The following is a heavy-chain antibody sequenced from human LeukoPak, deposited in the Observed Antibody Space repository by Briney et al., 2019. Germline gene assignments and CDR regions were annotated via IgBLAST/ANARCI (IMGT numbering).Heavy chain of an antibody. Sequence: SETLSLTCTVSGGSISSSSYYWGWIRQPPGKGLEWIGSIYYSGSTYYNPSLKSRVTISVDTSKNQFSLKLSSVTAADTAVYYCARETTVTTATFDYWGQGTLVTVSS. V-gene: IGHV4-39*07. CDR3: ARETTVTTATFDY. D-gene: IGHD4-17*01. J-gene: IGHJ4*02. CDR1: GGSISSSSYY. CDR2: IYYSGST.